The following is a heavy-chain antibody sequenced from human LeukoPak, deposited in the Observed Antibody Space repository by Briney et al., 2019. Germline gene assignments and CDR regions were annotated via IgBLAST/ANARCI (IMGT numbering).Heavy chain of an antibody. Sequence: GGSLRLSCAASGFTFSNYGRPWVRQAPGKGLEWVAVISYDESDKYYADSVKGRFTISRDNSKNTLYLQMNSLRPEDTAVYYCAKGVVAATNAAYYGMDVWGQGTTVTVSS. J-gene: IGHJ6*02. CDR2: ISYDESDK. D-gene: IGHD2-15*01. V-gene: IGHV3-30*18. CDR3: AKGVVAATNAAYYGMDV. CDR1: GFTFSNYG.